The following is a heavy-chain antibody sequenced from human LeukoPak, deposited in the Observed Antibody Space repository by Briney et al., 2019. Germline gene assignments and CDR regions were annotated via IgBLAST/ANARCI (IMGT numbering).Heavy chain of an antibody. J-gene: IGHJ4*02. CDR1: GFTFSSYV. CDR3: ARGGPLGDTNRFDF. D-gene: IGHD3-10*01. CDR2: ISYDGSNE. V-gene: IGHV3-30*04. Sequence: QPGGSLRLSCAASGFTFSSYVMHWVRQAPGKGLEWVAIISYDGSNEYYADSVKGRFTISRDNSKNTLYLQMNSLRAADTAVYYCARGGPLGDTNRFDFWGQGTLVTVSS.